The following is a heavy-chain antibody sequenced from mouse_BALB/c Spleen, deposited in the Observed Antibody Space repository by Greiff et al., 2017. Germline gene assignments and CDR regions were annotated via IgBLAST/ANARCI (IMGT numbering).Heavy chain of an antibody. CDR2: IWTGGGT. J-gene: IGHJ3*01. CDR1: GFSLTSYD. CDR3: VRDDEFAY. V-gene: IGHV2-9-2*01. Sequence: VKLVESGPGLVAPSQSLSITCTVSGFSLTSYDISWIRQPPGKGLEWLGVIWTGGGTNYNSAFMSRLSISKDNSKSQVFLKMNSLQTDDTAIYYCVRDDEFAYWGQGTLVTVSA.